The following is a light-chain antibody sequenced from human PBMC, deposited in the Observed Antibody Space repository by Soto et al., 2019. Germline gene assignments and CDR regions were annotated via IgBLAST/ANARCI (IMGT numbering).Light chain of an antibody. J-gene: IGLJ2*01. CDR3: SSYTSGSTLV. CDR2: EVT. CDR1: SRDVGGYNY. Sequence: HSALTQPASVSGSPGQSITIACTGTSRDVGGYNYVSWYQQHPGKAPKLIIYEVTNRPSGVSNRFSGSKSGNTASLTISGLQAEDESDYYCSSYTSGSTLVFGGGTKVTVL. V-gene: IGLV2-14*01.